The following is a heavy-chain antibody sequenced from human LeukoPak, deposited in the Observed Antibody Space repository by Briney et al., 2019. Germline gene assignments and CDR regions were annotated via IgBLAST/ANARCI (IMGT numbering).Heavy chain of an antibody. Sequence: PSETLSLTCAVSGGSISSGGYSWSWIRQPPGKGLEWIGYIYHSGSTYYNPSLKSRVTISVDRSKNQFSLKLSSVTAADTAVYYCASLYYWSGNYWGQGTLVTVSS. D-gene: IGHD3-3*01. J-gene: IGHJ4*02. CDR1: GGSISSGGYS. V-gene: IGHV4-30-2*01. CDR3: ASLYYWSGNY. CDR2: IYHSGST.